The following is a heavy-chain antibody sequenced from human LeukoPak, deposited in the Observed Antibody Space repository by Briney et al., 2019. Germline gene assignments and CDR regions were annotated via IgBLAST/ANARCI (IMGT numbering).Heavy chain of an antibody. CDR1: GYTFSNYG. CDR3: ARHSGSGWQALGH. CDR2: TSYNGNT. D-gene: IGHD6-19*01. V-gene: IGHV1-18*04. J-gene: IGHJ4*02. Sequence: WASVKVSCTASGYTFSNYGISWVRQAPGLGLEWMGWTSYNGNTNYAQKFQDRVTMTTDTSTTTAYMELRSLESDDTAVYYCARHSGSGWQALGHWGQGTLVTVSS.